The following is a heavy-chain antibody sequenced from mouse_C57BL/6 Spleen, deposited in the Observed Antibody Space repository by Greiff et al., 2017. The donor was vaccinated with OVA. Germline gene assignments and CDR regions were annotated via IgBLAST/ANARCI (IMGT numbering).Heavy chain of an antibody. J-gene: IGHJ1*03. CDR3: ARGEITTVVDYWYFDV. D-gene: IGHD1-1*01. V-gene: IGHV1-50*01. CDR1: GYTFTSYW. CDR2: IDPSDSYT. Sequence: QVQLQQPGAELVKPGASVKLSCKASGYTFTSYWMQWVKQRPGQGLEWIGEIDPSDSYTNYNQKFKGKATLTVDTSSSTAYMQLSSLTSEDSAVYYCARGEITTVVDYWYFDVWGTGTTVTVSS.